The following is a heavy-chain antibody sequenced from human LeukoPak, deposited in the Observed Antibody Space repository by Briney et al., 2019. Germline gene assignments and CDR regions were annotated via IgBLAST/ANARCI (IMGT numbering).Heavy chain of an antibody. CDR2: IYWDDDK. J-gene: IGHJ4*02. D-gene: IGHD2-15*01. CDR1: GFSLSTSGVG. CDR3: AHRHHCSGCSSYPTLQYYFDS. V-gene: IGHV2-5*02. Sequence: SGPTPVNPTQTLTLTCTFSGFSLSTSGVGVGWIRQPPGKALEWLALIYWDDDKRYSPSLKSRLTITKDTSKNQVVLTMTNMDPVDTATSYCAHRHHCSGCSSYPTLQYYFDSWGQGTLVTVSS.